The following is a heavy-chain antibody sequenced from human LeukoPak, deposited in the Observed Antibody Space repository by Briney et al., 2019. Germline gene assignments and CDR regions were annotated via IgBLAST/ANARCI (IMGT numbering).Heavy chain of an antibody. Sequence: SETLSLTCAVYGGSFSGYYWSWIRQPPGKGPEWIGEINHSGSTNYNPSLKSRVTIPVDTSKNQFSLKLSSVTAADTAVYYCARGRGSSWLYYFDYWGQGTLVTVSS. CDR3: ARGRGSSWLYYFDY. CDR1: GGSFSGYY. J-gene: IGHJ4*02. CDR2: INHSGST. V-gene: IGHV4-34*01. D-gene: IGHD6-13*01.